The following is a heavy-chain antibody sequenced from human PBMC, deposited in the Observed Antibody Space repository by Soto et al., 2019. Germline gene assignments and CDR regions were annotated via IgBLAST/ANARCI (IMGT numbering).Heavy chain of an antibody. D-gene: IGHD2-15*01. Sequence: ASVKVSCKASGYTFTSYDINWVRQATGQGLEWMGWMNPNSGNTGYAQKFQGRVTMTRNTSISTAYMELSSLRSEDTAVYYCARAAPLLFYCSGGSCFQGRDYYYYMDGWGKGTTVTVSS. CDR2: MNPNSGNT. CDR1: GYTFTSYD. CDR3: ARAAPLLFYCSGGSCFQGRDYYYYMDG. V-gene: IGHV1-8*01. J-gene: IGHJ6*03.